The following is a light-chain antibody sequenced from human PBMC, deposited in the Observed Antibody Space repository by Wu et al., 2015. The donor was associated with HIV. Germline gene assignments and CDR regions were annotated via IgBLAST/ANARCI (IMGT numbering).Light chain of an antibody. CDR2: DVS. CDR3: QGRE. CDR1: QSVSSN. J-gene: IGKJ4*01. Sequence: EIVLTQSPATLSVSPGERATLSCRASQSVSSNLAWYQQKPGQAPRLLIYDVSTRATGIPARFSGSGSGTEFTLTISSMQSEDFAVYYCQGREFGGGTKIEIQ. V-gene: IGKV3-15*01.